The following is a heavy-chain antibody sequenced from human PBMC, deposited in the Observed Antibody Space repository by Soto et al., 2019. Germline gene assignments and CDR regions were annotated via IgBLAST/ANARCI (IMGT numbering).Heavy chain of an antibody. D-gene: IGHD3-16*02. V-gene: IGHV3-33*05. J-gene: IGHJ6*02. CDR2: VSYDGSSE. Sequence: QVRLVESGGGVVRLGRSLRLSCAASGFTFTNYDMHWVRQAPGKGLEWVAVVSYDGSSEDYAASVKGRFTISRDNSKETLFLQMNNLRAEDTAVYYCARDGVLRLRELSLDYYYGMDIWGQGTTVTVSS. CDR1: GFTFTNYD. CDR3: ARDGVLRLRELSLDYYYGMDI.